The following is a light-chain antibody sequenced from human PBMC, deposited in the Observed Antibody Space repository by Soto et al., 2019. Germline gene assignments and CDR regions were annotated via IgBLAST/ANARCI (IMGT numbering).Light chain of an antibody. J-gene: IGLJ1*01. CDR3: SSYTSSSTLSV. CDR1: SSDVGGYNY. V-gene: IGLV2-14*01. CDR2: EVS. Sequence: QSVLTQPASVSGSPGRSITVSCTGTSSDVGGYNYVSWYQQHQGKAPKLMIYEVSNRPSGVSNRFSGSKSGNTASLTISGLQAEDEADYYCSSYTSSSTLSVFGTGTKVTVL.